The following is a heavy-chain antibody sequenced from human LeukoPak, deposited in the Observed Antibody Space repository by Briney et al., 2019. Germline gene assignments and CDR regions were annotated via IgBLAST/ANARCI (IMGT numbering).Heavy chain of an antibody. CDR3: AKDVIHWSFDH. CDR1: GFTFSGNA. D-gene: IGHD2-8*02. J-gene: IGHJ4*02. V-gene: IGHV3-23*01. CDR2: IGSGENR. Sequence: GGSLRLSCTASGFTFSGNAMGWVRQAPGKGLEWVSGIGSGENRLYADSVKGRFTISRDNSKNTLYLQMNSLRVEDTAVYYCAKDVIHWSFDHWGQGTLVTVSS.